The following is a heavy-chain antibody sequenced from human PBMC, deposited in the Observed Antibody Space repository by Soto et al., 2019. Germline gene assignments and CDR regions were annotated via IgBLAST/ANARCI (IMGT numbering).Heavy chain of an antibody. CDR2: IDYIATA. J-gene: IGHJ4*02. D-gene: IGHD4-4*01. CDR3: ARTTGRHLDF. V-gene: IGHV4-39*01. CDR1: YGSISVINVF. Sequence: SETLSLTYTVSYGSISVINVFWGWVRQPPGKGLEWIGKIDYIATAYFNPSLGTRVTFPVDTSKNQFSLTLYSVTAADTAVYYCARTTGRHLDFWGQGILVTVSS.